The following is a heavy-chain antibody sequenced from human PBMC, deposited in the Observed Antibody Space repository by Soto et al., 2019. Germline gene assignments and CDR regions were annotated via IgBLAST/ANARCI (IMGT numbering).Heavy chain of an antibody. CDR2: ISSGSSYI. Sequence: AGGSLRLSCAASGFTFSSYSMSWVRQAPGKGLEWVSSISSGSSYIYYADSLKGRFTISRDNAKNSLYLQMNSLRAEDTAVYYCARDFLSLQSYPKFDYWGQGTLVTVSS. J-gene: IGHJ4*02. CDR3: ARDFLSLQSYPKFDY. V-gene: IGHV3-21*01. CDR1: GFTFSSYS. D-gene: IGHD1-26*01.